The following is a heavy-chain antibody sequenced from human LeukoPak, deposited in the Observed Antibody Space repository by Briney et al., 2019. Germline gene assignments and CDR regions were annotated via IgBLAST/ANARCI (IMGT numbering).Heavy chain of an antibody. V-gene: IGHV1-2*02. CDR1: GYAFTGYY. D-gene: IGHD5-18*01. Sequence: ASVKVSCKASGYAFTGYYMHWVRQAPGQGLEWMGWINPNNGGTKYAQKFQGRVTMTRDTSISTAYVELSRLRSDDTAVYFCATDLILGYSYGPGIIDHWGQGTLLTVSS. J-gene: IGHJ4*02. CDR3: ATDLILGYSYGPGIIDH. CDR2: INPNNGGT.